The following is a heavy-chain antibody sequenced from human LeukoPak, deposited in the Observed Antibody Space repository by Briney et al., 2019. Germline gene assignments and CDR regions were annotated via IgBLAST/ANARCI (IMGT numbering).Heavy chain of an antibody. V-gene: IGHV1-46*01. CDR3: ARASWQGGFDY. J-gene: IGHJ4*02. D-gene: IGHD3-16*01. Sequence: ASVKVSCKASGGTFSSYAISWVRQAPGQGLEWMGIINPSGGSTSYAQKFQGRVTMTRDTSTSTVYMELSSLRSEDTAVYYCARASWQGGFDYWAREPWSPSPQ. CDR1: GGTFSSYA. CDR2: INPSGGST.